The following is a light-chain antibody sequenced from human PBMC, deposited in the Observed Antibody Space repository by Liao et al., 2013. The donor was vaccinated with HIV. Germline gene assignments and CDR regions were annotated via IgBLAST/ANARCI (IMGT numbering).Light chain of an antibody. Sequence: SYVLAQPPSVSVAPGETASMTCGGSNVGTQSVHWYQQKPGQAPVLVMYHDNDRPSGIPERISGSKSGSTATLTISRVAVGDEADYYCQVWDISGEHVVFGGGTKLTVL. CDR1: NVGTQS. V-gene: IGLV3-21*04. J-gene: IGLJ2*01. CDR3: QVWDISGEHVV. CDR2: HDN.